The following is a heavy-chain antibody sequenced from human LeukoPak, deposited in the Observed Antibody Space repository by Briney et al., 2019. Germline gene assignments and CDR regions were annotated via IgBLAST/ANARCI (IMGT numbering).Heavy chain of an antibody. D-gene: IGHD4-17*01. CDR2: INPNSGGT. CDR1: GYTFTGYY. CDR3: ARGSSPTTVTQPFDY. Sequence: GASVKVSCKASGYTFTGYYMHWVRQAPGQGLEWRGWINPNSGGTNYAQKFQGWVTMTRDTSISTAYMELSRLRSDDTAVYYWARGSSPTTVTQPFDYWGQGTLVTVSS. V-gene: IGHV1-2*04. J-gene: IGHJ4*02.